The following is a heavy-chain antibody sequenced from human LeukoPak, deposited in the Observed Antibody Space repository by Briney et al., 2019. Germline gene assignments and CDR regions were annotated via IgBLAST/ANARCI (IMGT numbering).Heavy chain of an antibody. CDR3: ASGIAAAGTKPQFDY. CDR1: GGSISSSSYY. CDR2: IYYSGST. Sequence: SETLSLTCTVSGGSISSSSYYWGWIRQPPGKGLEWIGSIYYSGSTYYNPSLKSRVTISVDTSKNQFSLKLSSVTAADTAVYYCASGIAAAGTKPQFDYWGQGTLVTVSS. V-gene: IGHV4-39*07. D-gene: IGHD6-13*01. J-gene: IGHJ4*02.